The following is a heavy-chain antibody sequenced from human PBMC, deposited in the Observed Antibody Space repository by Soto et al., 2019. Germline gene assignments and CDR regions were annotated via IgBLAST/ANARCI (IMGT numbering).Heavy chain of an antibody. V-gene: IGHV1-18*01. Sequence: ASVKVSCKASGYALTSNALSWLQQAPGQGLKWMGWISAYNGNTNYAQKLQGRVTMTTDTSASTAYMELRSLRSDDTAVYYCARDIDQDSSSWYGIDAFDIWGQGTMVTVSS. CDR2: ISAYNGNT. D-gene: IGHD6-13*01. J-gene: IGHJ3*02. CDR3: ARDIDQDSSSWYGIDAFDI. CDR1: GYALTSNA.